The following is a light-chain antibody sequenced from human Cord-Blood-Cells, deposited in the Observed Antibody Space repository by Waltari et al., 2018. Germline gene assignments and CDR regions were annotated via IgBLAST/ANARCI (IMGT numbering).Light chain of an antibody. CDR1: QSISSY. Sequence: DIQMTQSPSSLSASVGDRVTITCRASQSISSYLNWYQQKPGKAPKLLIYAASRLQSWVPSRFSGSGSGTDFTLTISSLQPEDFATYYCQQSYSTLLTFGGGTKVEIK. CDR2: AAS. V-gene: IGKV1-39*01. CDR3: QQSYSTLLT. J-gene: IGKJ4*01.